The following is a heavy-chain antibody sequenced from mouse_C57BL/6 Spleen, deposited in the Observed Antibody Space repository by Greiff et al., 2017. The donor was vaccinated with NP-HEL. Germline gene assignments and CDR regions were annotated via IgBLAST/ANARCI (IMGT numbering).Heavy chain of an antibody. CDR1: GFNIKDYY. J-gene: IGHJ2*01. Sequence: EVMLVESGAELVKPGASVKLSCTASGFNIKDYYMHWVKQRTEQGLEWIGRIDPEDGEPKYAPKFQGKATITADTSSKPAYLQLSSLTSEDTAVYYCARRGPYYGSSFYYFDYWGQGTTLTVSS. V-gene: IGHV14-2*01. CDR3: ARRGPYYGSSFYYFDY. D-gene: IGHD1-1*01. CDR2: IDPEDGEP.